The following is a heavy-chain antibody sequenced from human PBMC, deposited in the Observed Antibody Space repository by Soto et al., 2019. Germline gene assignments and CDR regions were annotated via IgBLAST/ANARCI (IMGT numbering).Heavy chain of an antibody. J-gene: IGHJ4*02. CDR2: IHYTGST. Sequence: SETLSLTCTVSGHSIIGYYWGWIRQPPGKGLEWIGYIHYTGSTNYNPSLKSRVTISVDTSKNQFSLKLSSVTAADTAVYYCAKGPFRSGGYYSEFDYWGQGTLLTVSS. CDR1: GHSIIGYY. V-gene: IGHV4-59*01. D-gene: IGHD3-10*01. CDR3: AKGPFRSGGYYSEFDY.